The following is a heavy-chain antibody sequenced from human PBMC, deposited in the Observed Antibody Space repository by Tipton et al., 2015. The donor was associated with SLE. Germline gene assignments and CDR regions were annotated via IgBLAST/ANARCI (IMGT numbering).Heavy chain of an antibody. Sequence: LRLSCTVSGGSISSSSDYWGWIRQPPGKGLEWIGSIYYSGTAYYNPSLKSRVTISVDTSKNHFSLRLTSVTAADTAVYYCARMAETLMVRGEWGEDVWGKGTTVTVYS. CDR1: GGSISSSSDY. V-gene: IGHV4-39*02. CDR3: ARMAETLMVRGEWGEDV. CDR2: IYYSGTA. D-gene: IGHD3-10*01. J-gene: IGHJ6*04.